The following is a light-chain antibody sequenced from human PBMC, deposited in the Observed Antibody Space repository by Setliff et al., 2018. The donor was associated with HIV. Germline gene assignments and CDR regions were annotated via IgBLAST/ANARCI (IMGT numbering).Light chain of an antibody. CDR1: SSDVGGYNY. Sequence: QSALAQPASVSGSPRQSITMSCTGTSSDVGGYNYVSWYQQHPGKAPKLIIYEVSNRPSGVSNRFSGSKSGNTASLTISGLQAEDEADYYCSSYTSIYTYVFGTGTKVTVL. CDR2: EVS. J-gene: IGLJ1*01. CDR3: SSYTSIYTYV. V-gene: IGLV2-14*01.